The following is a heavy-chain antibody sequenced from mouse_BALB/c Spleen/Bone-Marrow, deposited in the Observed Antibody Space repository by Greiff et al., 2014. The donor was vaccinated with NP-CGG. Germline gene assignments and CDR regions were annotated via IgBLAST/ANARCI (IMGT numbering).Heavy chain of an antibody. CDR3: ARVNPWYFDV. J-gene: IGHJ1*01. Sequence: EVQLQQSGAELVKPGAPVKLSCTASGFNIKDTYIHWVMQRPEQGLAWIGRIDPASGDTKFDPKFQGKATITADTSSNTAYLQVTSLTSEDTAVYYCARVNPWYFDVWGAGTTVTVSS. V-gene: IGHV14-3*02. D-gene: IGHD2-2*01. CDR1: GFNIKDTY. CDR2: IDPASGDT.